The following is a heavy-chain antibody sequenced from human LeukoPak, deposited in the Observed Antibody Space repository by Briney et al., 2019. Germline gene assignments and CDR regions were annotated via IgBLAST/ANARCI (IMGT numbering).Heavy chain of an antibody. V-gene: IGHV1-18*01. J-gene: IGHJ4*02. Sequence: ASVKVSCKASGYTFTSYGISWVRQAPGQGLECMGWISAYNGNTNYAQKLQGRVTMTTDTSTSTAYMELRSLRSDDTAVYYCARVKKDGDYANYYFDYWGQGTLVTVSS. CDR2: ISAYNGNT. D-gene: IGHD4-17*01. CDR3: ARVKKDGDYANYYFDY. CDR1: GYTFTSYG.